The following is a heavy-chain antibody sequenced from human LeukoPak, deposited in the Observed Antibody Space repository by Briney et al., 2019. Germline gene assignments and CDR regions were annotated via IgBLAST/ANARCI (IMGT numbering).Heavy chain of an antibody. J-gene: IGHJ4*02. CDR3: ARKRYYDSSGYYGPDDY. Sequence: SETLSLTCTVSGGSISTSNYYWGWIRQPPGKGLEWIGNIFYSGSTYYSPSLKSRVTISLDTSRNQFSLKLSSVTAADTAVYYCARKRYYDSSGYYGPDDYWGQGTLVTVSS. V-gene: IGHV4-39*01. D-gene: IGHD3-22*01. CDR1: GGSISTSNYY. CDR2: IFYSGST.